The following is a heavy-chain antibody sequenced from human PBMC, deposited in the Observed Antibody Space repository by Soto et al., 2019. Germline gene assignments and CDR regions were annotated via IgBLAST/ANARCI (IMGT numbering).Heavy chain of an antibody. CDR3: ARGGPDYDFWSGYSGGDDY. J-gene: IGHJ4*02. Sequence: GASVKVSCKASGYTFTSYYMHWVRQAPGQGHEWMGIINPSGGSTSYAQRFQGRVTMTRDTSTSTVYMELSSLRSEDTAVYYCARGGPDYDFWSGYSGGDDYWGQGTLVTVSS. CDR1: GYTFTSYY. CDR2: INPSGGST. D-gene: IGHD3-3*01. V-gene: IGHV1-46*01.